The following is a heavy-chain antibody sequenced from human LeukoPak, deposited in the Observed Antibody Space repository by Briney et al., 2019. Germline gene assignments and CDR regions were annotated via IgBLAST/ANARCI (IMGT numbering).Heavy chain of an antibody. CDR3: ARDGGASSGWAF. CDR2: VSDSSSTI. CDR1: GLTFSSYS. Sequence: PGGSLRLSCAASGLTFSSYSMNWVRQAPGKGLEWVSYVSDSSSTILYADSVKGRFTISRDDAKSSLFLQMNSLRDEDTAVYYCARDGGASSGWAFWGQGTLVTVSS. D-gene: IGHD6-19*01. V-gene: IGHV3-48*02. J-gene: IGHJ4*02.